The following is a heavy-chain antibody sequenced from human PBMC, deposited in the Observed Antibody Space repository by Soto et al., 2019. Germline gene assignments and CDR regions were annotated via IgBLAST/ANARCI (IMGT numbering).Heavy chain of an antibody. V-gene: IGHV4-31*03. CDR1: GGSINSGGYY. CDR3: ARGYSQSGYSSSWVFDY. Sequence: QVQLQESGPGLVKPSQTLSLICTVSGGSINSGGYYWNWIRQHPGKVLEWIGYIFYSGSTYYNPFLTSRGTITADTSEKQFSLNLSSVTAADTAVYFCARGYSQSGYSSSWVFDYWGQGTLVNVSS. CDR2: IFYSGST. J-gene: IGHJ4*02. D-gene: IGHD6-13*01.